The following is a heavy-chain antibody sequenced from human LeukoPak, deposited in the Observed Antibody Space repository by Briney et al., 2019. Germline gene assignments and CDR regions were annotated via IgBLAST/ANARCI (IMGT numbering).Heavy chain of an antibody. V-gene: IGHV3-7*01. D-gene: IGHD6-19*01. CDR1: GFTFSSYW. CDR2: IKQDGSEK. Sequence: GGSLRLSCAASGFTFSSYWMSWVRQAPGKGLEWVANIKQDGSEKYYVDSVKGRFAISRDNAKNSLYLQMNSLRAEDTAVYYCARGGGWDAYYYYGMDVWGQGTTVTVSS. CDR3: ARGGGWDAYYYYGMDV. J-gene: IGHJ6*02.